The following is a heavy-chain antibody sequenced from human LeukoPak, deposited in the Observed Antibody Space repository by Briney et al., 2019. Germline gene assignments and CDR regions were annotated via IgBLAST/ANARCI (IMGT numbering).Heavy chain of an antibody. J-gene: IGHJ4*02. CDR3: ARDLKDTAMVTFDY. Sequence: GGSLRLSCAASGFTFSSYSMNWVRQAPGKRLEWVSSISSSSSYIYYADSVKGRFTISRDNAKNSLYLQMNSLRAEDTAVYYCARDLKDTAMVTFDYWGQGTLVTVSS. V-gene: IGHV3-21*01. D-gene: IGHD5-18*01. CDR2: ISSSSSYI. CDR1: GFTFSSYS.